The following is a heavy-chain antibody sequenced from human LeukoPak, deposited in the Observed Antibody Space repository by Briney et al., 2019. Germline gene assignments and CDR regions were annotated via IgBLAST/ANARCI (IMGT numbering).Heavy chain of an antibody. J-gene: IGHJ4*02. D-gene: IGHD5-12*01. CDR2: INPNSGGT. CDR3: ARARFGPTTTLHDY. CDR1: GYTFTGYY. V-gene: IGHV1-2*06. Sequence: ASVKVSCKASGYTFTGYYMHWVRQAPGQGLEWMGRINPNSGGTNYAQKFQGRVTMTRDTSISIAYMELSRLRSDDTAVYYCARARFGPTTTLHDYWGQGTLVTVSS.